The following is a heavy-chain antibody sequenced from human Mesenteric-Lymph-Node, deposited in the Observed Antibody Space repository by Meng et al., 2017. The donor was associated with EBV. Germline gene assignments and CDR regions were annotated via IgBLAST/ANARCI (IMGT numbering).Heavy chain of an antibody. Sequence: QVPLPEAGPGLVKPSETLSLTCTVSGGSIRSYYWSWIRQPPGKGLEWIGDIYYSGRTNYNPSLKSRVTISIDTSKNQFSLKLTSVTAADTAIYYCARGDSNFDYWGQGTLVTVSS. CDR1: GGSIRSYY. J-gene: IGHJ4*02. V-gene: IGHV4-59*01. CDR3: ARGDSNFDY. CDR2: IYYSGRT.